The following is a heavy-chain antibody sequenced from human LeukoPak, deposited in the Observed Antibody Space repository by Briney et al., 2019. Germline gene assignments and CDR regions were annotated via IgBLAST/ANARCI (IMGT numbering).Heavy chain of an antibody. CDR1: GYTLTELS. D-gene: IGHD2/OR15-2a*01. Sequence: ASVKVSCKVSGYTLTELSMHWVRQAPGKGLEWMGGFDPEDGETIYAQKFQGRVTMTEDTSTDTAYMELSSLRSEDTAVYYCARFLKGRAGMDVWGQGTTVTVSS. J-gene: IGHJ6*02. CDR3: ARFLKGRAGMDV. CDR2: FDPEDGET. V-gene: IGHV1-24*01.